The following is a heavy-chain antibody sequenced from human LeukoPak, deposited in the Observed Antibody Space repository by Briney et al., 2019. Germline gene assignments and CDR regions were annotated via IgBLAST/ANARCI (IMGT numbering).Heavy chain of an antibody. D-gene: IGHD6-19*01. CDR2: IIPIFGTA. CDR3: ARAGFSSGWALDY. CDR1: GGTFSSYA. Sequence: ASVKVSCKASGGTFSSYAISWVRQAPGQGLEWMGRIIPIFGTANYAQKFQGRVTITTDESTSTAYMELSSLRSEDTAVYYCARAGFSSGWALDYWGQGTLVTVSS. J-gene: IGHJ4*02. V-gene: IGHV1-69*05.